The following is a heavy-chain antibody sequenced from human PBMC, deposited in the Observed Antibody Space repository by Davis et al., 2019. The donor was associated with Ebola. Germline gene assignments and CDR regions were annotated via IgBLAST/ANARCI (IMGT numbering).Heavy chain of an antibody. CDR2: ISGSGGST. V-gene: IGHV3-23*01. J-gene: IGHJ4*02. CDR3: ARQKDLVDSTVFDY. D-gene: IGHD3-22*01. Sequence: PGGSLRLSCAASGFTFSSYAMSWVRQAPGKGLEWVSAISGSGGSTYYADSVKGRFTISRDNSMNTLFLQMNSLGAEDTAVYYCARQKDLVDSTVFDYWGQGTLVTVSS. CDR1: GFTFSSYA.